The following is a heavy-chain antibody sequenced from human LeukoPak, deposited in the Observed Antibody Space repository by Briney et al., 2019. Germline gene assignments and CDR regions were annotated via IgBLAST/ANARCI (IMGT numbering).Heavy chain of an antibody. Sequence: GGSLRLSCAASGFTFSNYAKHWVRHAPPKGQEWLAVLSYDGVNKYYADSVKGRFTISRDSSKNTLFLQMNSLRAEDTAVDYCARGRSGFYHDSGNYWGQGTLVTVSS. V-gene: IGHV3-30-3*01. CDR2: LSYDGVNK. CDR1: GFTFSNYA. CDR3: ARGRSGFYHDSGNY. J-gene: IGHJ4*02. D-gene: IGHD3-22*01.